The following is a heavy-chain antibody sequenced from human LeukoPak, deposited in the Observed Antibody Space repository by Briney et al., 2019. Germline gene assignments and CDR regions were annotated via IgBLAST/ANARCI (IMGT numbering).Heavy chain of an antibody. Sequence: GGSLRLSCAASGFSFSSYAMSWVRQAPGKWLEWVAAISGSGGSTYYADSVKARFTISRDNSKNTLYLQMNSLRAEDTAVYYCAKAGGLRFLEWYHPGGYCGQGTLVTVSS. CDR2: ISGSGGST. CDR1: GFSFSSYA. J-gene: IGHJ4*02. V-gene: IGHV3-23*01. CDR3: AKAGGLRFLEWYHPGGY. D-gene: IGHD3-3*01.